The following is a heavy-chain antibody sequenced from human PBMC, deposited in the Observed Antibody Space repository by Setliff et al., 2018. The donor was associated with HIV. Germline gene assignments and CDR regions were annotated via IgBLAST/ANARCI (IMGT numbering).Heavy chain of an antibody. CDR2: LNPSGDST. Sequence: ASVKVSCKASGYTFTSYYVHWVRQAPGQGLEWMGILNPSGDSTAYAQKFQGRVTITADESTSTVYMELSGLRSDDTAVYYCATLIHIPQPLDYWGQGTLVTVSS. CDR1: GYTFTSYY. V-gene: IGHV1-46*01. J-gene: IGHJ4*02. CDR3: ATLIHIPQPLDY.